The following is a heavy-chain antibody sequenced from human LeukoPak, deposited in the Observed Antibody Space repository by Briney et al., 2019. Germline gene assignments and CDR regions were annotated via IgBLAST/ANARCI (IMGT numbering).Heavy chain of an antibody. CDR1: GFTFSSYG. J-gene: IGHJ4*02. Sequence: PGRSLRLSCAASGFTFSSYGMHWVRQAPGKGLEWVAVIWYDGSNKYYADSVKGRFTISRDNSKNTLYLQMNSLRAEDTAVYYCARGERGYYYRFDYCVQGTLVTVSS. D-gene: IGHD3-22*01. V-gene: IGHV3-33*01. CDR3: ARGERGYYYRFDY. CDR2: IWYDGSNK.